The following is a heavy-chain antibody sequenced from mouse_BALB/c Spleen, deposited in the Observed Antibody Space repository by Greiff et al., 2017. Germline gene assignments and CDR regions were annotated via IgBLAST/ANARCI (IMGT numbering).Heavy chain of an antibody. CDR2: ISDGGSYT. Sequence: DVQLVESGGGLVKPGGSLKLSCAASGFTFSDYYMYWVRQTPEQRLEWVATISDGGSYTYYPDSVKGRFTISRDNAKNNLYLQMSSLKSEDTAMYYCARDRGVITTVAPYWGQGTLVTVSA. CDR1: GFTFSDYY. J-gene: IGHJ3*01. CDR3: ARDRGVITTVAPY. V-gene: IGHV5-4*02. D-gene: IGHD1-1*01.